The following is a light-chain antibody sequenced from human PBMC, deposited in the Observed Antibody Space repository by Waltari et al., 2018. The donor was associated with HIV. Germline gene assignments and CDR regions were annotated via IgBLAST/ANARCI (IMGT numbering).Light chain of an antibody. CDR1: RSDVASYNL. Sequence: QSALTQPASVSGSPGQSLPSSCTGTRSDVASYNLVSWYQQRPGKAPKLVIYEVNKRPSGVSDRFSASKSGNTASLTLSGLQAEDEANYYCCSFTGRKSLIFGGGTKLTVL. V-gene: IGLV2-23*02. CDR3: CSFTGRKSLI. CDR2: EVN. J-gene: IGLJ2*01.